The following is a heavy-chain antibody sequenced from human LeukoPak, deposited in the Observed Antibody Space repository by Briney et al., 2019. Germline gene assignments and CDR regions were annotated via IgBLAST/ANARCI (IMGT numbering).Heavy chain of an antibody. CDR1: GYTFTHHG. Sequence: ASVKVCCKASGYTFTHHGISWVRQAPGQGLEWMGWISCYNGDTMYAQNVQGRVTMTTDTSTRTAYIELRSLRSDDTAMYYCARDPSNSSGYHAHFDSWGQGTLVTVSS. CDR3: ARDPSNSSGYHAHFDS. CDR2: ISCYNGDT. J-gene: IGHJ4*02. V-gene: IGHV1-18*01. D-gene: IGHD3-22*01.